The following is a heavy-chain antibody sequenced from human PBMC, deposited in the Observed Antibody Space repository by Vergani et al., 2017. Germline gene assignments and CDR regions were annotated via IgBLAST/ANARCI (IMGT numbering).Heavy chain of an antibody. CDR3: ARESPRGEDYYYYMDV. J-gene: IGHJ6*03. CDR1: GFTFSSYG. Sequence: QVQLVESGGGVVQPGRSLRLSCAASGFTFSSYGMHWVRQAPGKGLEWVAVIWYDGSNKYYADSVKGRFTISRDNSKNTLYLQMNSLRAEDTAVYYCARESPRGEDYYYYMDVWGKGTTVTVSS. V-gene: IGHV3-33*01. CDR2: IWYDGSNK.